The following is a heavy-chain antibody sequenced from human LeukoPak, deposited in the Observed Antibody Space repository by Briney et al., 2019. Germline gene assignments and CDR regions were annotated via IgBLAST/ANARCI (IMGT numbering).Heavy chain of an antibody. CDR3: ARSGPYYYDTNAFDI. Sequence: ASVKVSCKASGYTFTSYDINWVRQATGQGLEWMGWMNPNSGNTGYAQKFQGRVTMTRNTSISTAYMELSSLRSDDTAVYYCARSGPYYYDTNAFDIWGQGTMVTVSS. J-gene: IGHJ3*02. D-gene: IGHD3-22*01. V-gene: IGHV1-8*01. CDR1: GYTFTSYD. CDR2: MNPNSGNT.